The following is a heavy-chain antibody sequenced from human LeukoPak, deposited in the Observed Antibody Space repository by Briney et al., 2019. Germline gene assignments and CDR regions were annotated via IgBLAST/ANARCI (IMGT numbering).Heavy chain of an antibody. Sequence: GGSLRLSCAASGFTFSSYAMHWVRQAPGKGLEWVAVISYDGSNRYYADSVKGRFTISRDNSKNTLYLQMNSLRAEDTAVYYCARGSYSGSFRGDYWGQGTLVTVSS. CDR2: ISYDGSNR. D-gene: IGHD1-26*01. J-gene: IGHJ4*02. V-gene: IGHV3-30-3*01. CDR1: GFTFSSYA. CDR3: ARGSYSGSFRGDY.